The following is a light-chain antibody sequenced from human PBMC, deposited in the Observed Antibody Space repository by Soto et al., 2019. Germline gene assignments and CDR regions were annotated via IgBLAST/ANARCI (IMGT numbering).Light chain of an antibody. CDR2: DVS. CDR3: QQRSSWPVT. Sequence: EIVLTQAPATLSLSPGERATLSCRASQSVNIYLAWYQQRPGQAPRLLIYDVSNRATGIAARFSGSESGTDFTLTISRIEPEDFAVYYCQQRSSWPVTFGGGTKVEIK. V-gene: IGKV3-11*01. CDR1: QSVNIY. J-gene: IGKJ4*01.